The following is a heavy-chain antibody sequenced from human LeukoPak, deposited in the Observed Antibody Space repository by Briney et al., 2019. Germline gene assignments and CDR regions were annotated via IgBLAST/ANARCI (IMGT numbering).Heavy chain of an antibody. CDR1: GYTFTVYY. CDR3: AKVSDFWSGYKYFQH. Sequence: ASVKVSCKASGYTFTVYYMHWVRQAPGKGLEWMGRVDPEDGGTVIAEKFQGRVTITADTSTDTAYMQLSSLRSEDTAVYYCAKVSDFWSGYKYFQHWGQGTLVTVSS. J-gene: IGHJ1*01. D-gene: IGHD3-3*01. V-gene: IGHV1-69-2*01. CDR2: VDPEDGGT.